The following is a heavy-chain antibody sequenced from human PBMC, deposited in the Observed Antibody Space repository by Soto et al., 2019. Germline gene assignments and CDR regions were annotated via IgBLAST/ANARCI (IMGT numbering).Heavy chain of an antibody. D-gene: IGHD4-17*01. V-gene: IGHV3-23*01. Sequence: EVQLLESGGGLVQPGGSLRLSCAASGFTFSSYAMSWVSQAPGKGLEWVSAISSSSGSTYYADSVKGRFTISRDNSKNTLYLQMNSLRAEDTAVYSCAKAATVTTSAWYFDLWGRGTLITVSS. J-gene: IGHJ2*01. CDR2: ISSSSGST. CDR3: AKAATVTTSAWYFDL. CDR1: GFTFSSYA.